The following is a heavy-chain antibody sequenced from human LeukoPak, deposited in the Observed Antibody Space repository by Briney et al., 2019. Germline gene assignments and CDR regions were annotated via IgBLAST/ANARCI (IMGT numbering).Heavy chain of an antibody. Sequence: GGSLRLSCVASGFTFNNYGMHWVRQAPGKGLQWVAFIQYDGNNKYYADSVRGRFTISRDSSKNTLYLQMNSLRGEDTAVYYCAKGSSGLLDYWGQGTLVTVSS. J-gene: IGHJ4*02. CDR2: IQYDGNNK. CDR1: GFTFNNYG. V-gene: IGHV3-30*02. D-gene: IGHD6-19*01. CDR3: AKGSSGLLDY.